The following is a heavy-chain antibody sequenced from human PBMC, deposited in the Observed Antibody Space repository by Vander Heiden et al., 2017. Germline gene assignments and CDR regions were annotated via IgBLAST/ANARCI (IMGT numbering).Heavy chain of an antibody. Sequence: EVQLVESGGGLVKPGGSLRLSCAASGFTFSNAWMNWVRQAPGKGLEWVGRIKSKTDGGTTDYAAPVKGRFTISRDDSKNTLYLQMNSLKTEDTAVYYCTLYGSGSYTYYGMDVWVQGTTVTVSS. CDR1: GFTFSNAW. J-gene: IGHJ6*02. CDR3: TLYGSGSYTYYGMDV. D-gene: IGHD3-10*01. CDR2: IKSKTDGGTT. V-gene: IGHV3-15*07.